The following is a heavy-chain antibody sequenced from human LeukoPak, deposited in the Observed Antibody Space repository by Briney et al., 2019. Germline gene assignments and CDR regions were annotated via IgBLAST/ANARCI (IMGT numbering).Heavy chain of an antibody. CDR3: ARVRPGAVVDY. Sequence: SETLSLTCAVYGGSFSGYYWSWIRQPPGKGLEWIGEINHSGSTNYNPSLKSRVTISVDTSKNQFSLKLSSVTAADTAVYHCARVRPGAVVDYWGQGTLVTVSS. V-gene: IGHV4-34*01. J-gene: IGHJ4*02. D-gene: IGHD2-21*01. CDR1: GGSFSGYY. CDR2: INHSGST.